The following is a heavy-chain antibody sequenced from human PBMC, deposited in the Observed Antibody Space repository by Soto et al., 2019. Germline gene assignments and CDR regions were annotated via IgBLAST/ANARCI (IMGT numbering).Heavy chain of an antibody. CDR2: FSGTSTTI. D-gene: IGHD2-21*02. CDR3: ARASRVTPYYYFYMDV. CDR1: GFTFSSYS. Sequence: GGSLRLSCAASGFTFSSYSMNWVRQAPGKGLEWVSYFSGTSTTIYYADSVKGRFTISRDNAKNSLYLQMNSLRAEDTAVYYCARASRVTPYYYFYMDVCGKGTTVTVSS. J-gene: IGHJ6*03. V-gene: IGHV3-48*01.